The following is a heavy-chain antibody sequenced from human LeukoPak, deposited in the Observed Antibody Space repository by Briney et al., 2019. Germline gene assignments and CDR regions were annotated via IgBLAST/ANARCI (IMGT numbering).Heavy chain of an antibody. CDR3: ARVLAGPRGIAAAGTYYYGMDV. CDR1: GFTFSSYD. J-gene: IGHJ6*02. D-gene: IGHD6-13*01. CDR2: IGTAGDT. V-gene: IGHV3-13*04. Sequence: RGSLRLSCAASGFTFSSYDMHWVRQATGKGLEWVSAIGTAGDTYNPGSVKGRFTISRENAKNSLYLQMNSLRAGDTAVYYCARVLAGPRGIAAAGTYYYGMDVWGQGTTVTVSS.